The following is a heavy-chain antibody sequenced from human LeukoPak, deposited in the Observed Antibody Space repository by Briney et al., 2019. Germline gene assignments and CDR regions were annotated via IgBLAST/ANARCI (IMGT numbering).Heavy chain of an antibody. J-gene: IGHJ6*02. CDR2: ISDSSSIT. CDR3: PKVIRGGYGMDV. CDR1: GFTFNSFG. D-gene: IGHD3-10*01. V-gene: IGHV3-48*02. Sequence: GGSLRHSCAASGFTFNSFGMNWVRQAPGKGLEWVSYISDSSSITYYADSVKGRFTISRDNAKNSLSLQLNSLRDEDTAVYFCPKVIRGGYGMDVWGQGTTVTVSS.